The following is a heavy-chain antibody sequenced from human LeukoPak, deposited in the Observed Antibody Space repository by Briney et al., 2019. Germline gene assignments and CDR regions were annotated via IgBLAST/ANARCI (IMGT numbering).Heavy chain of an antibody. Sequence: PSETLSLTCTVSGGSIRSSSYYWGWIRQPPGKGLEGIGTIYYSGSTYYNPSLKSRVTISVDTSKNQFSLNLTSVTAADTAVYYCASKPVVPASQGHYFDPWGQGTLVTVSS. CDR2: IYYSGST. D-gene: IGHD2-2*01. CDR3: ASKPVVPASQGHYFDP. J-gene: IGHJ5*02. CDR1: GGSIRSSSYY. V-gene: IGHV4-39*07.